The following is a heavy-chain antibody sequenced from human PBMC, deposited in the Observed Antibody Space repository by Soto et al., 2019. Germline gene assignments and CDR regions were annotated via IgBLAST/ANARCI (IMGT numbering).Heavy chain of an antibody. CDR3: ARLEGLATISYYFDF. Sequence: QLQLQESGPGLVKPSETLSLTCSVSDDSINSDKYYWGWIRQPPGKGLEWIGSIYYRGNAYYNPSLQTRVTISLDKSMSQFSLKLNSVTDADSAVYFCARLEGLATISYYFDFWGPGALVTVSS. D-gene: IGHD3-9*01. CDR2: IYYRGNA. V-gene: IGHV4-39*01. CDR1: DDSINSDKYY. J-gene: IGHJ4*02.